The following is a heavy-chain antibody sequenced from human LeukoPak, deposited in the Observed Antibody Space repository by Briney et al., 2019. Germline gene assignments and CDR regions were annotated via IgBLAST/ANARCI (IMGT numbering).Heavy chain of an antibody. CDR2: ISGSGGST. V-gene: IGHV3-23*01. D-gene: IGHD2-2*01. CDR1: GFTFSSYA. CDR3: APTPDIVVVPAALGVDWFDP. J-gene: IGHJ5*02. Sequence: PGGSLRLSCAASGFTFSSYAMSWVRQAPGKGLEWVSAISGSGGSTYYADSVEGRFTISRDNSKNTLYLQMNSLRAEDTAVYYCAPTPDIVVVPAALGVDWFDPWGQGTLVTVSS.